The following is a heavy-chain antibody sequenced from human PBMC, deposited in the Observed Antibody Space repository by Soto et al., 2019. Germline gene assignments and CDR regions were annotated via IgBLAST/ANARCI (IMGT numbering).Heavy chain of an antibody. Sequence: ESGGGVVQPGSSLRLSCAASGFSFSNYDMHWVRQAPGKGLEWMALIWYDGSDKNYVDSVKGRFTISRDNSKSTLYLQMNSLRVEDTAVYYCARRHGYNYDYWGQGTLVTVSS. CDR1: GFSFSNYD. V-gene: IGHV3-33*01. CDR2: IWYDGSDK. D-gene: IGHD5-12*01. J-gene: IGHJ4*02. CDR3: ARRHGYNYDY.